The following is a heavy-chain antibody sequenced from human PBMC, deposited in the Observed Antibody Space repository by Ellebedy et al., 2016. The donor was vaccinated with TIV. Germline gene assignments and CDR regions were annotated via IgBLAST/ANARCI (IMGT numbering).Heavy chain of an antibody. CDR3: TKRYFGGLDAFDI. D-gene: IGHD4-23*01. CDR1: GFAFRDYA. V-gene: IGHV3-49*03. J-gene: IGHJ3*02. CDR2: IRNKAYGGTA. Sequence: PGGSLRLSCTASGFAFRDYAMSWFRQAPGKGLEWVGFIRNKAYGGTAEYAASVKGRFTSSRDDSKSIAYLQMDSLKTEDTAVYYCTKRYFGGLDAFDIWGQGTMVTVSS.